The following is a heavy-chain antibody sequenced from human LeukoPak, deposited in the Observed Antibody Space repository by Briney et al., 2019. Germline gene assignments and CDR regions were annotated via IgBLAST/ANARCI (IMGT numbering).Heavy chain of an antibody. CDR3: ARQTMTHPTFDY. CDR1: GFSFSSYT. CDR2: INHTGST. Sequence: GSLRLSCAASGFSFSSYTMNWIRQPPGKGLEWIGEINHTGSTHYNPSLKSRVTISVATSKNQFSLKLSSVTAADTAVYYCARQTMTHPTFDYWGQGTLVTVSS. V-gene: IGHV4-34*01. J-gene: IGHJ4*02. D-gene: IGHD1-1*01.